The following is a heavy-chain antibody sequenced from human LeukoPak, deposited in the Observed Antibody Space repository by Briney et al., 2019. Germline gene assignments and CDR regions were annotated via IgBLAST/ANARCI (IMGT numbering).Heavy chain of an antibody. CDR2: ISSSSSYI. V-gene: IGHV3-21*01. CDR3: AREGRGEDY. J-gene: IGHJ4*02. D-gene: IGHD3-10*01. Sequence: PGGSLGFSCAASGFTFSSYSMNWVRQAPGKGLEWVSSISSSSSYIYYADSVKGRFTISRDNAKNSLYLQMNSLRAEDTAVYYCAREGRGEDYWGQGTLVTVSS. CDR1: GFTFSSYS.